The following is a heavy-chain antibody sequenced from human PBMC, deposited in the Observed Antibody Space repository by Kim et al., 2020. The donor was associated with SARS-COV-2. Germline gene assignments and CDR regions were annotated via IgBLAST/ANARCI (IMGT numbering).Heavy chain of an antibody. D-gene: IGHD1-26*01. CDR2: INHSGST. V-gene: IGHV4-34*01. J-gene: IGHJ4*02. Sequence: SETLSLTCAVYGGSFSGYYWSWIRQPPGKGLEWIGEINHSGSTNYNPSLKSRVTISVDTSKNQFSLKLSSVTAAATAVYYCARAFTGSDYWGQGTLVTVS. CDR3: ARAFTGSDY. CDR1: GGSFSGYY.